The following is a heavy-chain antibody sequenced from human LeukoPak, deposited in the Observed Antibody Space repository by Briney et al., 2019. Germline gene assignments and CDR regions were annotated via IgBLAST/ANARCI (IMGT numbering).Heavy chain of an antibody. CDR2: ISDSGATI. Sequence: DPGGSLRLSCAASGFTFSSYEMNWVRRAPGKGLEWVSYISDSGATIYYADSVKGRFTISRDNAKNSLFLHMNSLRPEDTAVYYCAREDGYNDYWGQGTLVTVSS. CDR3: AREDGYNDY. CDR1: GFTFSSYE. D-gene: IGHD5-24*01. V-gene: IGHV3-48*03. J-gene: IGHJ4*02.